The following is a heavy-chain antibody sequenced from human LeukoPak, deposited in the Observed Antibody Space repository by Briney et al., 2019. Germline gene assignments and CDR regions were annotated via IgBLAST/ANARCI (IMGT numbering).Heavy chain of an antibody. J-gene: IGHJ4*02. D-gene: IGHD3-10*01. CDR2: IRYDGSNK. Sequence: GGSLRLSCAASGFTFSSYGMHWVRQAPGKGLEWVAFIRYDGSNKYYADSVKGRFTISRDNSKNTLYLQMNSLRAEDTAVYYCAKDAYYYGSGSYFRYWGQGTLVTVSS. CDR3: AKDAYYYGSGSYFRY. V-gene: IGHV3-30*02. CDR1: GFTFSSYG.